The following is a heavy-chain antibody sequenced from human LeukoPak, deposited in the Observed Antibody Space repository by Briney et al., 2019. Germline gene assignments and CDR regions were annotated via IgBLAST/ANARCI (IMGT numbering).Heavy chain of an antibody. CDR3: ARRYCSSTSCYTGDNWFDP. CDR2: INPNSGGT. CDR1: GYTFTGYY. J-gene: IGHJ5*02. V-gene: IGHV1-2*02. Sequence: ASVKVSCEASGYTFTGYYMHWVRQAPGQGLEWMGWINPNSGGTNYAQKFQGRVTMTRDTSISTAYMELSRLRSDDTAVYYCARRYCSSTSCYTGDNWFDPWGQGTLVTVSS. D-gene: IGHD2-2*02.